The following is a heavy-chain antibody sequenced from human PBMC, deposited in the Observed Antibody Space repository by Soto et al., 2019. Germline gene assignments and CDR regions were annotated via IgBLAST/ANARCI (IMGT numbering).Heavy chain of an antibody. Sequence: EVQLVESGGGLVQPGGSLRLSCAASGFTFSSYCMNWVRQAPGKGLEWVSYISSSSSNIYYADSVKGRFTISRDNAKTSLYLQMNSRRAEDTAVYYCARDLNSALFDYWGQGTLVTVSS. CDR2: ISSSSSNI. J-gene: IGHJ4*02. CDR3: ARDLNSALFDY. D-gene: IGHD2-15*01. CDR1: GFTFSSYC. V-gene: IGHV3-48*01.